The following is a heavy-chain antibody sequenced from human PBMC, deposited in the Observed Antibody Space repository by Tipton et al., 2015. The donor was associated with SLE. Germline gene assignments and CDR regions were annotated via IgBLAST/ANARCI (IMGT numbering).Heavy chain of an antibody. CDR3: ARAKGYSYGFDY. CDR1: GGSISSHY. V-gene: IGHV4-59*11. D-gene: IGHD5-18*01. J-gene: IGHJ4*02. CDR2: IYYSGSI. Sequence: TLSLTCTVSGGSISSHYWSWIRQPPGKGLEWIGYIYYSGSISYNPSLKSRVTISVDTSKNQFSLKLSSVTAADTAVYYCARAKGYSYGFDYWGQGTLVTVSS.